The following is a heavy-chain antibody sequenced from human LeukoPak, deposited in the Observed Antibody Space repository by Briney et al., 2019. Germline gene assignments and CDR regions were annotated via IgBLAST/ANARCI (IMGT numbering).Heavy chain of an antibody. V-gene: IGHV1-69*05. CDR2: IIPIFGTA. D-gene: IGHD5-18*01. CDR1: GGTFSSYA. J-gene: IGHJ3*02. Sequence: SVKVSCKASGGTFSSYAISWVRQAPGQGLEWMGGIIPIFGTANYAQKFQGRVTITTDESTSTAYMELSSLRSEDTAVYYCARSSPPIHDAFDIWRQGTMVTVSS. CDR3: ARSSPPIHDAFDI.